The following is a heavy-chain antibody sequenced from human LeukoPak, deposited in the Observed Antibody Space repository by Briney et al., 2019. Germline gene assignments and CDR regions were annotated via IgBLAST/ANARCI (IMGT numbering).Heavy chain of an antibody. CDR1: GFTFRTYS. J-gene: IGHJ6*03. Sequence: QAGGSLRLSRAAYGFTFRTYSMNWVRQAPGKGLEWLSYINSSSTTIYYADSVKGRFTISRDNAKSSLYLQTNSLRVEDTAVYYCARGDPMASYYYYYYMDVWGKGATVTVSS. V-gene: IGHV3-48*01. D-gene: IGHD5-24*01. CDR3: ARGDPMASYYYYYYMDV. CDR2: INSSSTTI.